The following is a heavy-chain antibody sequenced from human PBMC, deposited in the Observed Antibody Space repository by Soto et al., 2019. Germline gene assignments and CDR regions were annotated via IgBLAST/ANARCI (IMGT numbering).Heavy chain of an antibody. CDR1: GFTFSNHW. V-gene: IGHV3-7*03. J-gene: IGHJ4*02. CDR3: ARSSPLSRSYLGY. Sequence: PGGSLRLSCAASGFTFSNHWMTRVRQAPGKGLEWVASVNQDGSEKYSVDSAKGRFTISRDNAKNSLYLQMNSLRVEDTALYYCARSSPLSRSYLGYWGQGAVVTVSS. CDR2: VNQDGSEK.